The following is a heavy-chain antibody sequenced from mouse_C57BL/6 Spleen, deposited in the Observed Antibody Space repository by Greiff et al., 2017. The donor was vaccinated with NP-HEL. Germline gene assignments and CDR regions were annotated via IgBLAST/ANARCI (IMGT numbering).Heavy chain of an antibody. D-gene: IGHD1-1*02. V-gene: IGHV1-22*01. CDR2: INPNNGGT. CDR3: ARVHYGNYFDY. CDR1: GYTFTDYN. J-gene: IGHJ2*01. Sequence: VQLKESGPELVKPGASVKMSCKASGYTFTDYNMHWVKQSHGKSLEWIGYINPNNGGTSYNQKFKGKATLTVNKSSSTAYMELRSLTSEDSAVYYCARVHYGNYFDYWGQGTTLTVSS.